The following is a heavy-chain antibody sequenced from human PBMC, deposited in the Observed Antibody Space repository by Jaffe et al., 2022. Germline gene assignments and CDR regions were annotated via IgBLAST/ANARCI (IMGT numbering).Heavy chain of an antibody. V-gene: IGHV3-9*01. D-gene: IGHD5-12*01. CDR1: GFTFDDYA. CDR2: ISWNSGSI. CDR3: AKDPYSGYDWGAFDI. Sequence: EVQLVESGGGLVQPGRSLRLSCAASGFTFDDYAMHWVRQAPGKGLEWVSGISWNSGSIGYADSVKGRFTISRDNAKNSLYLQMNSLRAEDTALYYCAKDPYSGYDWGAFDIWGQGTMVTVSS. J-gene: IGHJ3*02.